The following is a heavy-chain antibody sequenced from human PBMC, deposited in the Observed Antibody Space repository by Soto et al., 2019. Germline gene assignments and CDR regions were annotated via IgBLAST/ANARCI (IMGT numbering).Heavy chain of an antibody. Sequence: PGGSLRLSCAASGFTVSSNYMSWVRQAPGKGLEWVSVIYSGGSTYYADSVKGRFTISRDNSKNTLYLQMNSLRAEDTAVYYCASTQQLPEYYYYGMDVWGQGTTVTVSS. D-gene: IGHD6-13*01. CDR2: IYSGGST. CDR1: GFTVSSNY. V-gene: IGHV3-53*01. CDR3: ASTQQLPEYYYYGMDV. J-gene: IGHJ6*02.